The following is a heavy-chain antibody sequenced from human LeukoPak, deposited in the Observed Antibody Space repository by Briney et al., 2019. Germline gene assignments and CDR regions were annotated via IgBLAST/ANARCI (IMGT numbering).Heavy chain of an antibody. CDR3: AKKSSSSRYYYYMDV. Sequence: GGSLRLSCAASGFTFSSYAMSWVRQAPGKGLEWVSAISGSGGSTYYADSVKGRFTISRDNSKNTLYLQTNSLRAEDTAVYYCAKKSSSSRYYYYMDVWGKGTTVTVSS. V-gene: IGHV3-23*01. CDR1: GFTFSSYA. D-gene: IGHD6-6*01. CDR2: ISGSGGST. J-gene: IGHJ6*03.